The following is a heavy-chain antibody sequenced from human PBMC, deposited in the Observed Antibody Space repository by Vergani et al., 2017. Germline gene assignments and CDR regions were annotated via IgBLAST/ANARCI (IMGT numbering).Heavy chain of an antibody. CDR3: EREGRRVTYCGGDGYWVYYYYYMDV. Sequence: QVQLVESGGGLVKPGGSLRLSCAASGFTFSDYNMSWIRQAPGKGLEWVSYISSSGSTIYYADSVKGRFTISRDNAKNSLYLQMNSLRAEDTAVYYCEREGRRVTYCGGDGYWVYYYYYMDVWSKGTTVTVSS. J-gene: IGHJ6*03. D-gene: IGHD2-21*01. CDR1: GFTFSDYN. V-gene: IGHV3-11*01. CDR2: ISSSGSTI.